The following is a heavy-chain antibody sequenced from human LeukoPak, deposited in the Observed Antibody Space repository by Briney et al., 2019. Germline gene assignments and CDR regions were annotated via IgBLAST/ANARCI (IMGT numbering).Heavy chain of an antibody. D-gene: IGHD3-3*01. Sequence: PGGSLRLSCAASGFTFSSYAMSWVRQAPGKGLEWVSAISGSGGSTYYADSVKGRFTISRDNSKNSLYLQMNSLRAEDTAVYYCARDRDYDFWSPALDYWGQGTLVTVSS. V-gene: IGHV3-23*01. CDR2: ISGSGGST. CDR1: GFTFSSYA. CDR3: ARDRDYDFWSPALDY. J-gene: IGHJ4*02.